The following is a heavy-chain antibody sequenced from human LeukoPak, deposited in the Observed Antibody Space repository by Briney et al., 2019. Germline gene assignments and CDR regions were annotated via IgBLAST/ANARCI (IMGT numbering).Heavy chain of an antibody. CDR2: MNPSSGYT. Sequence: ASVRVSCKASGYPFTIYDINWGRKATGQGLEWMGWMNPSSGYTGYSQKFQGRVTMTRNTSITTAYMELSSLRSEDTAVYYCARISDHNWYFDLWGRGTLVTVSS. V-gene: IGHV1-8*01. CDR1: GYPFTIYD. CDR3: ARISDHNWYFDL. D-gene: IGHD1-14*01. J-gene: IGHJ2*01.